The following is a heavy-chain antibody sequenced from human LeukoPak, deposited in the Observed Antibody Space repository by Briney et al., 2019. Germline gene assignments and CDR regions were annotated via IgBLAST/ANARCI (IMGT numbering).Heavy chain of an antibody. CDR3: ARQLEAPLTGLFDY. Sequence: SETLSLTCTVSGGSISSSSYYWGWIRQPPGKGLEWIGSIYYSGSTYYNPSLKSRVTISVDTSKNQFSLKLNSVTAADTAVYYCARQLEAPLTGLFDYWGQGTLVTVSS. V-gene: IGHV4-39*01. J-gene: IGHJ4*02. D-gene: IGHD3-9*01. CDR1: GGSISSSSYY. CDR2: IYYSGST.